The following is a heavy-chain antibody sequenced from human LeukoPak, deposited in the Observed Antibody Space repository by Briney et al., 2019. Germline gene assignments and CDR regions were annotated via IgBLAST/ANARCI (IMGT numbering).Heavy chain of an antibody. CDR3: ARGRNTVTTSIDY. CDR1: GGSFSGNY. V-gene: IGHV4-34*01. CDR2: INHSGST. D-gene: IGHD4-17*01. Sequence: SETLSLTCGVYGGSFSGNYWSWIRQPPGKGLEWIGEINHSGSTKYNPSLKSRVTISRDTSKNQFSLKLSSVTAADTAVYYCARGRNTVTTSIDYWGQGTLVTVSS. J-gene: IGHJ4*02.